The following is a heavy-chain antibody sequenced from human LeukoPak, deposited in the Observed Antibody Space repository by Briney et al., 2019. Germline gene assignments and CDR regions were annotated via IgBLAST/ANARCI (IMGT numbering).Heavy chain of an antibody. CDR2: IIPILGIA. D-gene: IGHD3-3*01. J-gene: IGHJ6*02. V-gene: IGHV1-69*04. CDR1: GGTFSSYA. CDR3: AREKIGRFLEWLSPNGMDV. Sequence: SVKVSCKASGGTFSSYAISWVRQAPGQGLEWMGRIIPILGIANYAQKFQGRVTITADKSTSTAYMELSSLRSEDTAVYYCAREKIGRFLEWLSPNGMDVWGQGTTVTVSS.